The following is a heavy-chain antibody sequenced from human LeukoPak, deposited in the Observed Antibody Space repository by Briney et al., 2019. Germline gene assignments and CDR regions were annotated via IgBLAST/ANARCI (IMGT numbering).Heavy chain of an antibody. V-gene: IGHV1-3*01. CDR3: ARADKQQLVSYFDY. CDR2: INAGNGNT. J-gene: IGHJ4*02. D-gene: IGHD6-13*01. Sequence: GASVKVSCKASGYTFTSYAMHWVRQAPGQRLEWMGWINAGNGNTKYSQKFQGRVSMTKDTSTSTAYMEMGSLRYDDTAVYYCARADKQQLVSYFDYWGQGALVTVSS. CDR1: GYTFTSYA.